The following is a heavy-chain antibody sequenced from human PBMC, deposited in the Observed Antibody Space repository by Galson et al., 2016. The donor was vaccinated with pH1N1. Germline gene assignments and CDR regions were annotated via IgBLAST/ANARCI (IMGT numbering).Heavy chain of an antibody. Sequence: SVKVSCKASGYTFTGYYMHWMRQAPGQGLEWMGRINPNSGGTNYAQKFQGRVTMTRDTSISTAYMELSRLRSDDTAVYYCARVYSRGGTYYPDAFDIWGQGTMVTVSS. D-gene: IGHD1-26*01. CDR2: INPNSGGT. V-gene: IGHV1-2*06. CDR1: GYTFTGYY. CDR3: ARVYSRGGTYYPDAFDI. J-gene: IGHJ3*02.